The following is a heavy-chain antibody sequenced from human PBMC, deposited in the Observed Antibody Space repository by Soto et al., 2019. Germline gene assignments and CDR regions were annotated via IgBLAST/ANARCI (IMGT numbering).Heavy chain of an antibody. D-gene: IGHD2-2*02. CDR2: INHSGST. CDR1: GGSFSGYY. J-gene: IGHJ5*02. CDR3: ASLSVVPAAIRNHNWFDP. Sequence: WETLSLTCAVYGGSFSGYYWSWIRQPPGKGLEWIGEINHSGSTNYNPSLKSRVTISVDTSKNQFSLKLSSVTAADTAVYYCASLSVVPAAIRNHNWFDPWGQGTLVTVSS. V-gene: IGHV4-34*01.